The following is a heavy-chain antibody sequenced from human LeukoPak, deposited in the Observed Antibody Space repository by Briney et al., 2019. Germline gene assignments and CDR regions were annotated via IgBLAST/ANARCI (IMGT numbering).Heavy chain of an antibody. CDR2: IYTSGST. Sequence: SETLSLTCTVSGGSISSYYWSWIRQPAGKGLEWIGRIYTSGSTNYNPSLKSRVTMSVDTSKNQFSLKLSSVTAADTAVYYCARTPHLIAAAGHFDYRGQGTLVTVSS. CDR3: ARTPHLIAAAGHFDY. J-gene: IGHJ4*02. CDR1: GGSISSYY. V-gene: IGHV4-4*07. D-gene: IGHD6-13*01.